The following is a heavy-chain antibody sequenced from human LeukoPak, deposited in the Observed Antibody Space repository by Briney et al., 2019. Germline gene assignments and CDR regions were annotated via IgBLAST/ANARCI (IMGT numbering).Heavy chain of an antibody. Sequence: ASVKVSCKASGYTFTSSGISWVRQAPGQGLEWMGWISAYNGNTNYAQKLQGRVTMTTDTSTSTAYMELRSLRSEDTAVYYRARAAITIADPKGFDYWGQGTLVTVSS. J-gene: IGHJ4*02. CDR1: GYTFTSSG. V-gene: IGHV1-18*01. D-gene: IGHD2-15*01. CDR2: ISAYNGNT. CDR3: ARAAITIADPKGFDY.